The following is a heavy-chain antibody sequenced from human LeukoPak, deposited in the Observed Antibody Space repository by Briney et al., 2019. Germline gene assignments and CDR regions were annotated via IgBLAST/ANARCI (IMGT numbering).Heavy chain of an antibody. CDR2: INSDGSDT. J-gene: IGHJ3*02. CDR3: ARGGYHHGFDI. V-gene: IGHV3-74*01. D-gene: IGHD2-15*01. Sequence: GESLKISCAASGFTFNSYWFHRVRQAPGKGLVWVSRINSDGSDTIYADSVKGRFTISRDNAKSTVYLQMNSLKAEDTAVYYCARGGYHHGFDIWGQGTMVTVSS. CDR1: GFTFNSYW.